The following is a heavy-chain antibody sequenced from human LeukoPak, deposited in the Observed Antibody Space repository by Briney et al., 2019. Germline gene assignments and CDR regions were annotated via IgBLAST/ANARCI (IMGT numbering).Heavy chain of an antibody. CDR3: ARNPRDNWNGLGRWFDP. CDR1: GGSISSSSYY. D-gene: IGHD1-20*01. J-gene: IGHJ5*02. CDR2: IYYSGST. V-gene: IGHV4-39*01. Sequence: SETLSLTCTVSGGSISSSSYYWGWIRQPPGKGLEWIGSIYYSGSTYYNPSLKSRVSISVDTSKNQFSLKLSSVTAADTAVYYCARNPRDNWNGLGRWFDPWGQGTLVTVSS.